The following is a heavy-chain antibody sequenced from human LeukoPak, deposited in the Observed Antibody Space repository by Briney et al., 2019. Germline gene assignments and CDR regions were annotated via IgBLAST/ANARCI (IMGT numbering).Heavy chain of an antibody. D-gene: IGHD3-22*01. CDR1: GFSFSSYG. J-gene: IGHJ3*02. Sequence: GGSLRLSCAASGFSFSSYGMSWVRQAPGKGLEWVSVIYSGGSTYYADSVKGRFTISRDNSKNTLYLQMNSLRAEDTAVYYCARDDSTAFDIWGQGTMVTVSS. V-gene: IGHV3-66*01. CDR2: IYSGGST. CDR3: ARDDSTAFDI.